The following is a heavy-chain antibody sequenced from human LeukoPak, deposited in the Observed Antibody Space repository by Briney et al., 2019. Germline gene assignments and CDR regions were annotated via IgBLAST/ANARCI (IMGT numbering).Heavy chain of an antibody. CDR3: ANRGSSISLR. CDR1: GFTFSSYS. J-gene: IGHJ4*02. CDR2: ISSSSSYI. D-gene: IGHD6-6*01. V-gene: IGHV3-21*04. Sequence: GGSLRLSCAAPGFTFSSYSMNWVRQAPGKGLEWVSSISSSSSYIYYADSLKGRFTISRDNAKNTLYLQMNSLRAEDTAVYYCANRGSSISLRWGQGTLVTVSS.